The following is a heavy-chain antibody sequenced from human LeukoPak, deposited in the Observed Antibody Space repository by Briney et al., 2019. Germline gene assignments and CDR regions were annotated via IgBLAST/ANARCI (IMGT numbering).Heavy chain of an antibody. D-gene: IGHD4/OR15-4a*01. V-gene: IGHV3-30*02. CDR3: AKGYGDLVAFNI. J-gene: IGHJ3*02. Sequence: GGSLRLSCAASGFTLRSYGMDWVRQAPGKGLEWVEFIRYEGNNKDYADSVKGRFTISRDNSKNTLYLQMNSLRGEDTAVYYCAKGYGDLVAFNIWGQGTMVTVSS. CDR1: GFTLRSYG. CDR2: IRYEGNNK.